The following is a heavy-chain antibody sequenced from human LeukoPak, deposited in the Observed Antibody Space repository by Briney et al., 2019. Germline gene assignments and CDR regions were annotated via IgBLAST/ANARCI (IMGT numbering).Heavy chain of an antibody. CDR1: GYTFTGYY. D-gene: IGHD3-22*01. CDR2: INPNSGGT. Sequence: ASVKVSCKASGYTFTGYYMHWVRQAPGQGLEWMGWINPNSGGTNYAQKFQGRVTMTRDTSISTAYMELSRLRSDDTAVYYCARVQVVVTPDAFDIWGQGTMVTVSS. J-gene: IGHJ3*02. CDR3: ARVQVVVTPDAFDI. V-gene: IGHV1-2*02.